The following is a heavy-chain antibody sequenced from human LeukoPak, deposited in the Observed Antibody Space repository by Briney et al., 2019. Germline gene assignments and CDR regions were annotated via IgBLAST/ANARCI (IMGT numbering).Heavy chain of an antibody. CDR1: GFTFSSHW. D-gene: IGHD1-26*01. J-gene: IGHJ4*02. V-gene: IGHV3-7*01. CDR2: IKQDGTEI. CDR3: ARDKVVGATFFDY. Sequence: GGSLRLSCAASGFTFSSHWMSWVRQAPGKGPEWVANIKQDGTEIYYVDSVKGRFTISRDNAKNSLHLQMNSLRDEDTAVYYCARDKVVGATFFDYWGQGTLVTVSS.